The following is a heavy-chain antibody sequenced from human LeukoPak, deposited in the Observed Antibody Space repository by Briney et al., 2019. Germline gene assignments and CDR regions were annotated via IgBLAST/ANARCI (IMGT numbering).Heavy chain of an antibody. CDR3: ASNIYGDYDADI. CDR2: IYPGDSDT. D-gene: IGHD4-17*01. CDR1: GDIFTSYW. V-gene: IGHV5-51*01. Sequence: GESLKISCQSSGDIFTSYWIGWVRQMPGKGLEWMGIIYPGDSDTRYSPSFQGQVTISADKSISTAYLQWSSLKASDTAMYYCASNIYGDYDADIWGQGTMVTVSS. J-gene: IGHJ3*02.